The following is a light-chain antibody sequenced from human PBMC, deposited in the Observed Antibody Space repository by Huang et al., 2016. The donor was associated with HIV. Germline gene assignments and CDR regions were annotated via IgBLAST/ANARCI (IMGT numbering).Light chain of an antibody. J-gene: IGKJ2*01. V-gene: IGKV4-1*01. CDR3: QQYYSTPPT. CDR1: QSVLYSSNNKNY. Sequence: DIVMTQSPDSLAVSLGERATLNCKSSQSVLYSSNNKNYLAWYQQKPGQPPKLLIYWASTRESGVPDRLSGSGSGTDFTLTISSLQAEDVAVYYCQQYYSTPPTFGQGARLEIK. CDR2: WAS.